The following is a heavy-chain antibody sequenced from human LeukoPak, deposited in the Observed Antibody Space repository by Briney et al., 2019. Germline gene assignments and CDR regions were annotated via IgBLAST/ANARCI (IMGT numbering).Heavy chain of an antibody. CDR1: GFTFSSYA. V-gene: IGHV3-23*01. CDR2: ISGSGDNT. CDR3: AKGSYYDSSGSFYFDY. D-gene: IGHD3-22*01. Sequence: QSGGSLRLSCAASGFTFSSYAMHWVRQAPGKGLEWVSGISGSGDNTYYADSVKGRFTISRDNSKNTLYVQVNSLGTEDTAAYYCAKGSYYDSSGSFYFDYXGQGTLVTVSS. J-gene: IGHJ4*02.